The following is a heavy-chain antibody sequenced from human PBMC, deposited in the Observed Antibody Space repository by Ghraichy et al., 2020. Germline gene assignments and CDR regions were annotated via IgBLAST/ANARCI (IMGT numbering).Heavy chain of an antibody. CDR2: IYYAGST. CDR1: GGSIVPFS. CDR3: ARGKVVTGDNSFYGMDV. V-gene: IGHV4-59*01. J-gene: IGHJ6*02. Sequence: SETLSLTCTVSGGSIVPFSWSWIRQPPGKGLEWLGYIYYAGSTNYNRSLKSRVTISVDTSKNQFSLKLNSMTAADTAIYYCARGKVVTGDNSFYGMDVWGQGTTVTVSS. D-gene: IGHD2-2*01.